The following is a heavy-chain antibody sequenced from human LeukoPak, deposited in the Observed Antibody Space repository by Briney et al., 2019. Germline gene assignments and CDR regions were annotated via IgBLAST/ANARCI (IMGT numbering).Heavy chain of an antibody. V-gene: IGHV3-43*02. CDR2: ISGDGTIT. CDR3: AKDTPRDYHYYGIDV. Sequence: VGSLRLSCAASGLNLAAYAMHWVRQAPGQGLGWVSLISGDGTITYYADSVKGRFTIARDNNKNSLFLEMNSLRSEVTALYYCAKDTPRDYHYYGIDVWGQGTTVTVSS. J-gene: IGHJ6*02. CDR1: GLNLAAYA.